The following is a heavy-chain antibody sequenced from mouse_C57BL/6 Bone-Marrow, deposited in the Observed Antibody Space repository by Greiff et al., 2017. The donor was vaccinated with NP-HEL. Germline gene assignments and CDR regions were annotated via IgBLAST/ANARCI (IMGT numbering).Heavy chain of an antibody. CDR3: ARPDGYPAWFAD. D-gene: IGHD2-3*01. Sequence: QVQLQQPGAELVKPGASVKMSCKASGYTFTSYWITWVKQRPGQGLEWIGDIYPGSGSTNYNEKFKSKATLPVDTSSSTAYMHLSSLTSEDSAVYYCARPDGYPAWFADWGQGTLVTVSA. CDR1: GYTFTSYW. CDR2: IYPGSGST. V-gene: IGHV1-55*01. J-gene: IGHJ3*01.